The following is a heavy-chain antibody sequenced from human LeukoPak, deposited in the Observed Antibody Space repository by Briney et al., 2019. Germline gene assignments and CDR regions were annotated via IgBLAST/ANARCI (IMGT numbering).Heavy chain of an antibody. CDR1: GFTFDIYT. J-gene: IGHJ4*02. CDR2: INSNGGST. V-gene: IGHV3-64D*06. D-gene: IGHD1-26*01. CDR3: VRVLVGATYDY. Sequence: GGSLRLSCSGSGFTFDIYTMHWVRQAPGEGLQYVSGINSNGGSTHHADSVKGRFTISRDNSKNTLSLQMTSLRTEDTAVYYCVRVLVGATYDYWGQGALVTVSS.